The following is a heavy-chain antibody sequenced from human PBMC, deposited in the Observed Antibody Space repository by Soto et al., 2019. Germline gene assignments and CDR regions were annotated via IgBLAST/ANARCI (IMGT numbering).Heavy chain of an antibody. CDR2: IFSDGSTT. D-gene: IGHD6-13*01. CDR1: GFTFSRYW. V-gene: IGHV3-74*01. J-gene: IGHJ6*02. CDR3: ASSHKDSSWYYSYYGMDV. Sequence: HPGGSLRLSCAASGFTFSRYWMHWVRQAPGKGLVWVSRIFSDGSTTSYADSVKGRFTISRDNAKNTLYLQINSLRAEDTAVYYCASSHKDSSWYYSYYGMDVWGQGTTVTVSS.